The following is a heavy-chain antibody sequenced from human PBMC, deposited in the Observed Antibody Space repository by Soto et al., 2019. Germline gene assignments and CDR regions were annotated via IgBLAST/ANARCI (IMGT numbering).Heavy chain of an antibody. D-gene: IGHD3-3*01. CDR1: GFTFSSHA. J-gene: IGHJ4*02. Sequence: EVQLLESGGGLVQPEGSLRLSCAASGFTFSSHAMSWVRQAPGTGLEWVSAISYSGTTTYYAESVKGRFTISRDNSKNTLYLQMNSLRFDDSAIYYCAKRFTLFGEVKLSPDLVYWGQVTLVTVSS. CDR2: ISYSGTTT. CDR3: AKRFTLFGEVKLSPDLVY. V-gene: IGHV3-23*01.